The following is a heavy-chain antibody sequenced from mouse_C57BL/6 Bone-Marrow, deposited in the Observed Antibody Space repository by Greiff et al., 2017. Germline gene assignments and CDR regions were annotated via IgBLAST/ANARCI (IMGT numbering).Heavy chain of an antibody. Sequence: QVQLKESGAELMKPGASVKLSCKATGYTFTGYWIAWVKQRPGHGLEWIGEILPGSGSTNYNETFKGKATFTADTSSNTAYMQLSSLTTEDSAIYYCANDGYYEDWYFDVWGTGTTVTVSS. V-gene: IGHV1-9*01. CDR3: ANDGYYEDWYFDV. D-gene: IGHD2-3*01. CDR2: ILPGSGST. J-gene: IGHJ1*03. CDR1: GYTFTGYW.